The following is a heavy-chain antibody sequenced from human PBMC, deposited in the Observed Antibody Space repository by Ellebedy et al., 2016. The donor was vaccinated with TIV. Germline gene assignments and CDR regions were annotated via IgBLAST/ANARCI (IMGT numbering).Heavy chain of an antibody. Sequence: GGSLRLSCAASGFTFTNYWMHWVRQAPGKGLVWVARINGDGSTTGYADSVRGRFTISRDNAKNSLYLQMNSLRAEDTAVYYCARDRIVGTTTRYYGMDVWGQGTTVTVSS. CDR3: ARDRIVGTTTRYYGMDV. J-gene: IGHJ6*02. CDR1: GFTFTNYW. V-gene: IGHV3-74*01. D-gene: IGHD1-26*01. CDR2: INGDGSTT.